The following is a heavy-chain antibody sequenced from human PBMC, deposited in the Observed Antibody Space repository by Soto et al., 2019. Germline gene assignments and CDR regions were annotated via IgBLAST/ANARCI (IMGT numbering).Heavy chain of an antibody. CDR1: GYTFTNYA. D-gene: IGHD3-16*02. J-gene: IGHJ3*02. CDR3: ARGYDYVWGSYHSDAFDI. CDR2: INAGNRNT. V-gene: IGHV1-3*01. Sequence: QVQLVQSGAEVKKPGASVKVSCKASGYTFTNYAIHWVRQAPGQRLEWMGWINAGNRNTEYSQKFQCRIIMTRDTSANTAYMELSSLTSEDTAVYYCARGYDYVWGSYHSDAFDIWGQGTMVTVSS.